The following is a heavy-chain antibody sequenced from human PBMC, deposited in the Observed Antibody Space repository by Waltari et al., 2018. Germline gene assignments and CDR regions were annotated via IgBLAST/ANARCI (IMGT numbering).Heavy chain of an antibody. D-gene: IGHD5-18*01. J-gene: IGHJ4*02. V-gene: IGHV1-18*01. CDR2: SRGVNRNT. Sequence: QVQLVQSGAEVKKPGASVKVSCKASGYTFIHYGLSWVRQAPGQGLEGMGWSRGVNRNTKTEEKIKGRVTMTTATSTRSAYLELTSLRSDDTAVYYCARDFGVHTDTSRFDSWGQGTLVTVSS. CDR3: ARDFGVHTDTSRFDS. CDR1: GYTFIHYG.